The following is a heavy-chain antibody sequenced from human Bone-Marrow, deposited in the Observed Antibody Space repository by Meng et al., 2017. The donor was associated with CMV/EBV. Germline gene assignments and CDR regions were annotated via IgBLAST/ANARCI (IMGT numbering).Heavy chain of an antibody. CDR1: GYTFTGYY. CDR2: INPNSGGT. D-gene: IGHD2-2*02. Sequence: ASVKVSCKASGYTFTGYYMHWVRQAPGQGLEWMGWINPNSGGTNYAQKFQGRVTMTRDTSISTAYMELSRLRSDDTAVYYFAREPTGYCSSTSCYTSHYYYGMDVWGQGTTVTVSS. CDR3: AREPTGYCSSTSCYTSHYYYGMDV. V-gene: IGHV1-2*02. J-gene: IGHJ6*02.